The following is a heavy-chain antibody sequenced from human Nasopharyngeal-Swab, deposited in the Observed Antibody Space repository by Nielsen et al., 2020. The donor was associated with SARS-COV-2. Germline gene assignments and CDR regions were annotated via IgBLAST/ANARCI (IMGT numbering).Heavy chain of an antibody. J-gene: IGHJ5*02. V-gene: IGHV4-34*01. CDR2: NNHSGST. D-gene: IGHD2-2*01. Sequence: SETLSLTCAVYGGSFSGYYWSWIRQPPGKGLEWIGENNHSGSTNYNPSLKSRVTISVDTSKNQFSLKLSSVTAADTAVYYCARGRRIVVVPAAIPGHYNWFDPWGQGTLVTVSS. CDR3: ARGRRIVVVPAAIPGHYNWFDP. CDR1: GGSFSGYY.